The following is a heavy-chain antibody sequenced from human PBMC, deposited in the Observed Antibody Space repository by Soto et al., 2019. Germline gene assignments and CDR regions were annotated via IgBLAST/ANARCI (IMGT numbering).Heavy chain of an antibody. CDR2: INHSGST. CDR3: ARVGPYYYDSSGYYQQTSDLSYPGSHHYYYHSGMDV. V-gene: IGHV4-34*01. Sequence: PSETLSLTCAVYGGSFSGYYWSWIRQPPGKGLEWIGEINHSGSTNYNPSLKSRVTISVDTSKNQFSLKLSSVTAADTAVYYCARVGPYYYDSSGYYQQTSDLSYPGSHHYYYHSGMDVWGQGTTVTVSS. CDR1: GGSFSGYY. J-gene: IGHJ6*02. D-gene: IGHD3-22*01.